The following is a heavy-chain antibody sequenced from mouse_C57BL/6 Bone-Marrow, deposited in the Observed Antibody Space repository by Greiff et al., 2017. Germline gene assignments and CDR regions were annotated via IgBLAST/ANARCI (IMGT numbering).Heavy chain of an antibody. J-gene: IGHJ1*03. CDR1: GYTFTSYT. CDR3: AREDSYYYGSSYDWYFDV. CDR2: INPSSGYT. V-gene: IGHV1-4*01. Sequence: VQLVESGAELARPGASVKMSCKASGYTFTSYTMHWVKQRPGQGLEWIGYINPSSGYTKYNQKFKDKATLTADKSSSTAYMQLSSLTSEDSAVYYCAREDSYYYGSSYDWYFDVWGTGTTVTVSS. D-gene: IGHD1-1*01.